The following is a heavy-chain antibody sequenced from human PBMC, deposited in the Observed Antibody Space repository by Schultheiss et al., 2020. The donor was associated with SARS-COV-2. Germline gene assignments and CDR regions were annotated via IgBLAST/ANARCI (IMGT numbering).Heavy chain of an antibody. D-gene: IGHD2-2*01. V-gene: IGHV3-23*01. Sequence: GESLKISCAASGFTVSSNYMSWVRQAPGKGLEWVSVISGSGGSTYYADSVKGRFTISRDNSKNTLYLQMNSLRAEDTAVYYCARDDQHSTNYYYGMDVWGQGTTVTVSS. CDR1: GFTVSSNY. J-gene: IGHJ6*02. CDR3: ARDDQHSTNYYYGMDV. CDR2: ISGSGGST.